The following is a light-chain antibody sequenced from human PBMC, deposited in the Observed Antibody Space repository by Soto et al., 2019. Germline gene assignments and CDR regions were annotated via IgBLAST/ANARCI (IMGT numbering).Light chain of an antibody. J-gene: IGKJ1*01. V-gene: IGKV1-5*01. CDR2: DAS. CDR1: QSISMW. CDR3: QQYDTYPWT. Sequence: DIEMTQSPSTLSASVGDRVTITCRASQSISMWLAWYQQKPGKAPKLLIYDASTLQSGVPSRFSSSGSGTEFTLTISSLEPDAFVTYYCQQYDTYPWTFGQGTKVDIK.